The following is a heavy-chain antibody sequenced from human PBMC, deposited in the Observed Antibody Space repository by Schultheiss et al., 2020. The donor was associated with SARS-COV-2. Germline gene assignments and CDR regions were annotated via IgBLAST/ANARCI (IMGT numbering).Heavy chain of an antibody. CDR3: AREPRYCSSTSCYLWFDP. D-gene: IGHD2-2*01. CDR2: IYYSGST. Sequence: SETLSLTCAVSGGSISSSNWWSWVRQPPGKGLEWIGYIYYSGSTYYNPSLKSRVTISVDTSKNQFSLKLSSVTAADTAVYYCAREPRYCSSTSCYLWFDPWGQGTLVTVSS. V-gene: IGHV4-4*02. CDR1: GGSISSSNW. J-gene: IGHJ5*02.